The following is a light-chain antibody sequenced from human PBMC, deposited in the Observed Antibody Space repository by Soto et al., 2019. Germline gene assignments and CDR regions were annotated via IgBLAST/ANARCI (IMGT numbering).Light chain of an antibody. Sequence: QSALTQPASVSGSPGQSITISCTGTSSDVGGYNYVSWYQQHPGKAPKLMIYDVSNRPSGVSNRFSGSKSGNPASLTISWLQAEDEADYYCSSYTSSSIVVFGGGTKLTVL. CDR3: SSYTSSSIVV. V-gene: IGLV2-14*01. CDR1: SSDVGGYNY. J-gene: IGLJ2*01. CDR2: DVS.